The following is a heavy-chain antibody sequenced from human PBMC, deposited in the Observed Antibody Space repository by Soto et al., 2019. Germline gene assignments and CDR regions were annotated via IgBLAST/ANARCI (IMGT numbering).Heavy chain of an antibody. J-gene: IGHJ6*02. CDR2: IYPGDSDT. D-gene: IGHD6-19*01. CDR1: GYSFTSYW. Sequence: GESLKISCKGSGYSFTSYWIGWVRQMPGKGLEWMGIIYPGDSDTRYSPSFQGQVTISADKSISTAYLQWSSLKASDTAMYYCASGSVAAFDYYYYYGMDVWGQGTTVTVSS. CDR3: ASGSVAAFDYYYYYGMDV. V-gene: IGHV5-51*01.